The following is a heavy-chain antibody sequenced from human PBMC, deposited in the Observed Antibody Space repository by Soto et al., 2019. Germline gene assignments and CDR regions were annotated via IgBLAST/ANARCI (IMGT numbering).Heavy chain of an antibody. J-gene: IGHJ4*02. D-gene: IGHD3-9*01. CDR2: ISGSGGST. V-gene: IGHV3-23*01. Sequence: PGGSLRLSCAASGFTFSSYATSWVRQAPGKGLEWVSAISGSGGSTYYADSVKGRFTISRDNSKNTLYLQMNSLRAEDTAVYYCAKDSHGHDYDILTGYFLTYFDYWGQGTLVTVSS. CDR3: AKDSHGHDYDILTGYFLTYFDY. CDR1: GFTFSSYA.